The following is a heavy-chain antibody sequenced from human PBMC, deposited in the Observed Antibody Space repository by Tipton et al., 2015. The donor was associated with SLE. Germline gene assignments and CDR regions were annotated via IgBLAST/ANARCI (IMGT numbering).Heavy chain of an antibody. Sequence: TLSLTCSVSGVSISTYYWSWIRQSPGKGLEWIGFFYFSGSSQYNPSLKSRVAISADTSNNQFSLELSSVTAADTAVYYCARDRRGWYFDLWGRGTLVTVSS. D-gene: IGHD3-10*01. J-gene: IGHJ2*01. CDR3: ARDRRGWYFDL. V-gene: IGHV4-59*12. CDR1: GVSISTYY. CDR2: FYFSGSS.